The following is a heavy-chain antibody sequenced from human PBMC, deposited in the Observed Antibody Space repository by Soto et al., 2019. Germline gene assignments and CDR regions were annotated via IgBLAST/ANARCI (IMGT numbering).Heavy chain of an antibody. Sequence: QVQLVQSGAEVKKPGSSVKVSCKASGGTFSSYAIGWVRQAPGQGLEWMGGIIPIFGTANYAQKFQGRVTITADESTSTAYMELSSLRSEDTAVYYCARAGCSSTSCSRLADNWFDPWGQGTLVTVSS. CDR3: ARAGCSSTSCSRLADNWFDP. V-gene: IGHV1-69*01. CDR1: GGTFSSYA. J-gene: IGHJ5*02. CDR2: IIPIFGTA. D-gene: IGHD2-2*01.